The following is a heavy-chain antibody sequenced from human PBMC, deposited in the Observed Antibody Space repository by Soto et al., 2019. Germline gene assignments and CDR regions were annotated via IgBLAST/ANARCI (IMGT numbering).Heavy chain of an antibody. CDR1: GYTFTSYA. J-gene: IGHJ3*02. CDR3: ARSLGIAARRNAFDI. D-gene: IGHD6-6*01. CDR2: INAGNGNT. V-gene: IGHV1-3*01. Sequence: QVQLVQSGAEVKKPGASVKVSCKASGYTFTSYAMHWVRQAPGQRLEWMGWINAGNGNTKYSQKFQGRVTITRDTSAITAYMELSSLRSEDTAVYYCARSLGIAARRNAFDIWGQGTMVTVSS.